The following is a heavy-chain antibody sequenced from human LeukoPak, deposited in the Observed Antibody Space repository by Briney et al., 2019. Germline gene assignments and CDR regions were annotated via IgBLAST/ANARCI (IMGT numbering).Heavy chain of an antibody. CDR3: ARDGGRLVGDAFDI. CDR2: IDYSGST. Sequence: PSETLSLTCPVSGCSISSSSYYWVWIPEPPGKGLEWIGSIDYSGSTYYNPSLKSRVPISLDTSKNQLCLTISSVTARDTAVYYCARDGGRLVGDAFDIWGQATMVGVSS. J-gene: IGHJ3*02. V-gene: IGHV4-39*07. CDR1: GCSISSSSYY. D-gene: IGHD2-15*01.